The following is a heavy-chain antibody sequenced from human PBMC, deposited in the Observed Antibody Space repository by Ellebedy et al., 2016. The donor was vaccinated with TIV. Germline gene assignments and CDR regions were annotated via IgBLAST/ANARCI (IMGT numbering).Heavy chain of an antibody. CDR1: GFNFRSYW. V-gene: IGHV3-7*01. CDR2: IYQDGSEQ. J-gene: IGHJ5*02. D-gene: IGHD4-17*01. CDR3: ARRGSYGDYSVRVNSWFDL. Sequence: PGGSLRLSCEASGFNFRSYWMSWVRQAPGKGLEWVANIYQDGSEQYYVDSVKGRFTIFRDNARNSVYLQMNSLRAEDTAVYYCARRGSYGDYSVRVNSWFDLWGQGTLVTVSS.